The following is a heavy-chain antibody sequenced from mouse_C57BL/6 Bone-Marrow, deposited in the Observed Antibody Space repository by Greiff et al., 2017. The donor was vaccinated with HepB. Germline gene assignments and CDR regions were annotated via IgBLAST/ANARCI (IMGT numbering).Heavy chain of an antibody. Sequence: VQRVESGAELVRPGASVKLSCKASGYTFTDYYINWVKQRPGQGLEWIARIYPGSGNPYYNEKFKGKATLTAEKSSSTAYMQLSSLTSEDSAVYFCARGGITTVVATYYYAMDDWGQGTSVTVSS. V-gene: IGHV1-76*01. D-gene: IGHD1-1*01. CDR2: IYPGSGNP. CDR1: GYTFTDYY. J-gene: IGHJ4*01. CDR3: ARGGITTVVATYYYAMDD.